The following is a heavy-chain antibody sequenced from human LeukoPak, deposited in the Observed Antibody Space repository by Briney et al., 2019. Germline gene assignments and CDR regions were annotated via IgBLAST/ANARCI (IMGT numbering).Heavy chain of an antibody. CDR2: IYPGDSDT. V-gene: IGHV5-51*01. CDR1: GYSFTSYW. D-gene: IGHD2-15*01. CDR3: ARHRDCSGGSCPNWFDP. J-gene: IGHJ5*02. Sequence: GESLKISCKGSGYSFTSYWIGWVRQMPGKGLEWMGIIYPGDSDTRYSPSFQGQVTIPADKSISTAYLQWSSLKASDTAMYYCARHRDCSGGSCPNWFDPWGQGTLVTVSS.